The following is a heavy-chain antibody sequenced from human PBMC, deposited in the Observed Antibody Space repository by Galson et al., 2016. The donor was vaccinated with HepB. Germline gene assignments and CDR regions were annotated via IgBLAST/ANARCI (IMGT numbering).Heavy chain of an antibody. CDR1: GLAFDRRA. V-gene: IGHV3-23*01. D-gene: IGHD3-22*01. CDR2: IRSAGDIT. CDR3: ALPNWITTIAVGWFDS. J-gene: IGHJ5*01. Sequence: SLRLSCAASGLAFDRRALSWVRQAPGKRLEWVSVIRSAGDITYYADSVKGRFTISRDNSKNTLYLQMDSLRAEDTAIYYCALPNWITTIAVGWFDSWGQGTLVTVSS.